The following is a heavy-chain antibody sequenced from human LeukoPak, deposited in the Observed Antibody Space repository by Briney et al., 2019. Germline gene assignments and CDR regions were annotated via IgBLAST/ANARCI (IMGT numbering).Heavy chain of an antibody. CDR3: ARLMGIAAADLYYFDY. J-gene: IGHJ4*02. Sequence: ASVKVSCKASGYTFTSYGISWVRQAPGQGLEWMGWISAYNGNTNYAQKLQGTVTMTTDTSTSTAYMELRSLRSDDTAVYYCARLMGIAAADLYYFDYWGQGTLVTVSS. V-gene: IGHV1-18*01. CDR1: GYTFTSYG. CDR2: ISAYNGNT. D-gene: IGHD6-13*01.